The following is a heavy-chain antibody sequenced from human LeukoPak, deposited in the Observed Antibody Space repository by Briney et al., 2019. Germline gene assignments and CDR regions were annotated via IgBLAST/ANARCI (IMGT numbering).Heavy chain of an antibody. D-gene: IGHD3-22*01. V-gene: IGHV3-43*01. Sequence: GGSLRLSCAASGIAFAQYMMPWVRQAPGKGLEWISLITWDGGTTYYAGSVKGRFTISRDNSKNSLYLQMNSLRSEDTALYYCVKDYGNYRGSDYWGQGTLVTVSS. J-gene: IGHJ4*02. CDR3: VKDYGNYRGSDY. CDR2: ITWDGGTT. CDR1: GIAFAQYM.